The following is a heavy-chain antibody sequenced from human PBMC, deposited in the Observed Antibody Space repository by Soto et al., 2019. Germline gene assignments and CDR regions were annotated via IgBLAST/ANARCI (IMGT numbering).Heavy chain of an antibody. CDR1: GFSLSTNT. Sequence: GGSLRLSCAASGFSLSTNTMHWVRQVPGKGLEWVASISNDGRRKYYADFVKGRFTISRDTANNVLYLEMNSLRAEDTSLYYCARVATAMTYDFWGQGTLVTVSS. CDR3: ARVATAMTYDF. J-gene: IGHJ4*02. D-gene: IGHD2-21*02. V-gene: IGHV3-30*04. CDR2: ISNDGRRK.